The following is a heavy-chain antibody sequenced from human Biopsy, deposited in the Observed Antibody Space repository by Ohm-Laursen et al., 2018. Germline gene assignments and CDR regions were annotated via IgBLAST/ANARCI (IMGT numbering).Heavy chain of an antibody. CDR2: ISSGGSFI. D-gene: IGHD4-17*01. CDR1: GFIFSTYT. J-gene: IGHJ6*02. CDR3: GRGQTVAPGYYGMDV. Sequence: LSLTCAASGFIFSTYTMNWVRQAPGQGLEWVSSISSGGSFIYFADSVKGRFTISRDNARNSLYLQMNSLRAEDTAVYYCGRGQTVAPGYYGMDVWGQGTTVTVSS. V-gene: IGHV3-21*01.